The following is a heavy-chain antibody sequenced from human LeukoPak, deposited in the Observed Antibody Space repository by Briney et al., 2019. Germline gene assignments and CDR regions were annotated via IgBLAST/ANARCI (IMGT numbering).Heavy chain of an antibody. CDR3: ASLAGNNGFAP. V-gene: IGHV1-69*05. CDR2: IIPIFGTA. Sequence: GASVKVSCKASGGTFSSYAISWVRQAPGQGLEWMGGIIPIFGTANYAQKFQGRVTITTDESTSTAYMELSSLRSEDTAVYYCASLAGNNGFAPGGRETLSTVPS. J-gene: IGHJ5*02. CDR1: GGTFSSYA.